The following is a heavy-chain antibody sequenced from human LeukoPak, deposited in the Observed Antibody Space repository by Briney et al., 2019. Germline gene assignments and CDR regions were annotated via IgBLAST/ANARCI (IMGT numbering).Heavy chain of an antibody. Sequence: GGSLRLSCAASGFTFSSYAMSWVRQAPGKGLEWVSAISGSGGSTYYADSVKGRFTISRDNAKNTLYLQMNSLRAEDTAVYYCTREVSGSLYFDYWGQGALVTVSS. CDR3: TREVSGSLYFDY. J-gene: IGHJ4*02. V-gene: IGHV3-23*01. CDR1: GFTFSSYA. D-gene: IGHD1-26*01. CDR2: ISGSGGST.